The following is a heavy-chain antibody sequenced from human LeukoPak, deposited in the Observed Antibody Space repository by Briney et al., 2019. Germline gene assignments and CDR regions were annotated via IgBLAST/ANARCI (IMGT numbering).Heavy chain of an antibody. CDR1: GYTFTSYG. Sequence: ASVKVSCKASGYTFTSYGISWVRQAPGQGLEWMGWISAYNGNTNYAQKLQGRVTMTTDTSTSTAYMELRSLRSDDTAVYYSARAVTTASYYYYGMDVWGQGTTVTVSS. CDR3: ARAVTTASYYYYGMDV. V-gene: IGHV1-18*01. J-gene: IGHJ6*02. CDR2: ISAYNGNT. D-gene: IGHD4-17*01.